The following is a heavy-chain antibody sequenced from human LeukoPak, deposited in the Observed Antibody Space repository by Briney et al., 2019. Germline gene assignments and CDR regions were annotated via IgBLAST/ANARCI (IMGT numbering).Heavy chain of an antibody. V-gene: IGHV4-34*01. J-gene: IGHJ2*01. CDR2: INHSGST. Sequence: SETLSLTCAVYGGSFSGYYWSWIRQPPGKGLEWIGEINHSGSTNYNPSLKSRVTISVDTSKNQFSLKLSSVTAADTAVYYCARSITTVTTRDWYFDLWGRGTLVTVSS. D-gene: IGHD4-17*01. CDR1: GGSFSGYY. CDR3: ARSITTVTTRDWYFDL.